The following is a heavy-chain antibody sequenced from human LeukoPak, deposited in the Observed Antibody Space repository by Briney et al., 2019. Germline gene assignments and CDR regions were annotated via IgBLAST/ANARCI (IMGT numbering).Heavy chain of an antibody. D-gene: IGHD4-23*01. CDR1: GGSFCGYY. CDR3: ARGVRTLRWPDAFDI. J-gene: IGHJ3*02. Sequence: SETLSLTCAVYGGSFCGYYWSWIRQPPGKGLEWIGEINHSGSTNYNPSLKSRVTISVDTSKNQFSLKLSSVTAADTAVYYCARGVRTLRWPDAFDIWGQGTMVTVSS. CDR2: INHSGST. V-gene: IGHV4-34*01.